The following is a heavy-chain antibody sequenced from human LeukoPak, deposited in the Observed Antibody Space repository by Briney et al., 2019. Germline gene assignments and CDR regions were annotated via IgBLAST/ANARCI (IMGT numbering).Heavy chain of an antibody. CDR1: GGSISSYH. J-gene: IGHJ5*02. D-gene: IGHD3-10*01. Sequence: SETLSLTCTVSGGSISSYHWSWIRRPPGKGLEWIGYIYYSGSTNYNPSLKSRVTISVDTSKNQFSLKLSSVTAADTAVYYCAMFRITMVRGVLSAWFDPWGQGTLVTVSS. CDR3: AMFRITMVRGVLSAWFDP. V-gene: IGHV4-59*01. CDR2: IYYSGST.